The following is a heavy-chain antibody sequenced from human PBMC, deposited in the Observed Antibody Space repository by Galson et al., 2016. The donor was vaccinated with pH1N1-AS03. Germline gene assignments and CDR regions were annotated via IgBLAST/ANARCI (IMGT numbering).Heavy chain of an antibody. J-gene: IGHJ4*02. V-gene: IGHV3-21*01. Sequence: SLRLSCAASGFPFSGYSMNWVRQAPGKGLEWVSFFSTSSSSIYYADSVKGRFTISRDNAQNLLYLQMNSLRDEDTAVYYCARDGPPQGISVAGSFDFWGQGTLVTVSS. D-gene: IGHD6-19*01. CDR3: ARDGPPQGISVAGSFDF. CDR2: FSTSSSSI. CDR1: GFPFSGYS.